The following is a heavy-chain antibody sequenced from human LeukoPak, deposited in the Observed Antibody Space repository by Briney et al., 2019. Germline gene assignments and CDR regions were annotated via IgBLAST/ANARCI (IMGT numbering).Heavy chain of an antibody. D-gene: IGHD3-10*01. CDR1: GGSISSYY. J-gene: IGHJ4*02. V-gene: IGHV4-59*01. CDR3: ARSYYGSGSYYNPFL. Sequence: SETLSLTCTVSGGSISSYYWSWIRQPPGKGLEWIGHIYYSGSTNYNPSLKSRVTISVDTSKNQFSLKLSSVAAADTAVYYCARSYYGSGSYYNPFLWGQGTLVTVSS. CDR2: IYYSGST.